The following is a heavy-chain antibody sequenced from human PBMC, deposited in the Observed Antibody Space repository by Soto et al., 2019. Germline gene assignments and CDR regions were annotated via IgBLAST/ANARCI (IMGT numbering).Heavy chain of an antibody. CDR3: ARASTFVDYFDY. V-gene: IGHV4-59*01. J-gene: IGHJ4*01. CDR1: GGSISSYY. D-gene: IGHD2-2*01. Sequence: SETLSLTCTVSGGSISSYYWSWIRQPPGKGLEWIGYIYYSGSTNYNPSLKSRVTISVDTSKNQFSLKLSSVTAADTAVYYWARASTFVDYFDYWGHGTLVTVFS. CDR2: IYYSGST.